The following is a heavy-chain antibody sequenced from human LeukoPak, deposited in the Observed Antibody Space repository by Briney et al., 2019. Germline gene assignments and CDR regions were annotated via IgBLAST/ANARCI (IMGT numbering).Heavy chain of an antibody. CDR2: INPSGGST. Sequence: ASAKVSCKASGYTFTSYYIHWVRQAPGQGLEWMGIINPSGGSTSSAQKFQGRVTMTRDTSTNTVYMELSSLRSDDTAVYYCARSRDLFDYWGQGTLVTVSS. V-gene: IGHV1-46*01. CDR3: ARSRDLFDY. J-gene: IGHJ4*02. CDR1: GYTFTSYY.